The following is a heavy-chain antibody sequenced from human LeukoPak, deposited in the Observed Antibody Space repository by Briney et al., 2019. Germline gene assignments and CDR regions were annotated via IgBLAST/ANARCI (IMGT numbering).Heavy chain of an antibody. J-gene: IGHJ4*02. CDR3: ARDPSSTGYY. D-gene: IGHD4-17*01. CDR2: IWHSGGN. CDR1: GYSISTGYY. V-gene: IGHV4-38-2*02. Sequence: SETLSLTCAVSGYSISTGYYWGWIRQPPGKGLEWIGNIWHSGGNYYNPSLKSRVTISLDTSKNQFSLRLTSVTAADTAVYYCARDPSSTGYYWGQEILVIVSS.